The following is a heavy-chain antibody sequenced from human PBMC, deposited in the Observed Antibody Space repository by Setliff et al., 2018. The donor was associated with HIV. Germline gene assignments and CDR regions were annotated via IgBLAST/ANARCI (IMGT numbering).Heavy chain of an antibody. J-gene: IGHJ3*02. Sequence: GGSLRLSCAASGFTFSNAWMHWVRQAPGKGLVWVSLINSDGGTTYYADSVQGRFTISRDNSKNTLYLQMNSLRAEDTVVYYCAKGHYSSGDSKQNGFDMWGQGTMVTVSS. V-gene: IGHV3-74*01. D-gene: IGHD3-22*01. CDR2: INSDGGTT. CDR3: AKGHYSSGDSKQNGFDM. CDR1: GFTFSNAW.